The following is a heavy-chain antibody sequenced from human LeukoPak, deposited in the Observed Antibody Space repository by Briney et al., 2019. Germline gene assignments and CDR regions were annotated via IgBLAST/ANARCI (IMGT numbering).Heavy chain of an antibody. J-gene: IGHJ4*02. D-gene: IGHD1-26*01. CDR2: ISWNSGST. Sequence: PGRSLRLSCAASGFTFGDYAMHWVRQAPGKGLEWVSGISWNSGSTDYADSVKGRFTISRDNAKNTLYLQMNSLRAEDTALYYCAKDSGYIGSYVNFEYWGQGTLVTVSS. CDR1: GFTFGDYA. V-gene: IGHV3-9*01. CDR3: AKDSGYIGSYVNFEY.